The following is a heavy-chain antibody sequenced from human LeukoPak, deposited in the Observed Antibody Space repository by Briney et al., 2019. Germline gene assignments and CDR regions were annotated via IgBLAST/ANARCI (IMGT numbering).Heavy chain of an antibody. Sequence: SETLSLTCTVSRGAISGSIRSYYWSWLRQPPGKGLEWIGYISSSGSVNDNPSLRSRVTISVDTSKNQFFLNLSSVSAADTAVYYCARIPLGYSGAYYFDYWGQGTLVTVSP. V-gene: IGHV4-4*09. J-gene: IGHJ4*02. CDR2: ISSSGSV. CDR1: RGAISGSIRSYY. CDR3: ARIPLGYSGAYYFDY. D-gene: IGHD5-12*01.